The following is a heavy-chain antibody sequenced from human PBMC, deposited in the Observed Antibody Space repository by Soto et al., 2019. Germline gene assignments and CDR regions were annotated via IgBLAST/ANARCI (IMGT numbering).Heavy chain of an antibody. J-gene: IGHJ6*03. D-gene: IGHD3-16*01. Sequence: QVQLQESGPGLVKPSETLSLSCSVSGGSISGHYWSWVRQTPGKGLEWIGYMYYSGSTNYNPSLKSRVTISVDTSKNHCPLTLTCVTAADTAVYYCARGPYYDLIWNYYYMDVWGKGTTVTVSS. CDR3: ARGPYYDLIWNYYYMDV. CDR2: MYYSGST. V-gene: IGHV4-59*08. CDR1: GGSISGHY.